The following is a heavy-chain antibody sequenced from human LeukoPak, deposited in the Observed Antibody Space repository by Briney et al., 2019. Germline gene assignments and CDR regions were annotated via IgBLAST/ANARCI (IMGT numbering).Heavy chain of an antibody. CDR1: GYSISSGYY. CDR3: ARQYDSYFYYYLDL. J-gene: IGHJ6*03. Sequence: SETLSLTCAVSGYSISSGYYWGWIRQPPGKGLDWIGSLYHPDSTYYNPSLKSRVTMSVDTSRNQFSLRLSFVTAADTAVYYCARQYDSYFYYYLDLWGTGTTVTVSS. CDR2: LYHPDST. D-gene: IGHD2-2*01. V-gene: IGHV4-38-2*01.